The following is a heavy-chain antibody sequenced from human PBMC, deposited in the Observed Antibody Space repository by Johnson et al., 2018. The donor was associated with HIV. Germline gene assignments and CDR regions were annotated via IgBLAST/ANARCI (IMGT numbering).Heavy chain of an antibody. V-gene: IGHV3-20*04. D-gene: IGHD4-11*01. CDR1: GFTFDNYG. CDR3: ARVGYSNYGGGAFDI. Sequence: VQLVESGGRVVRPGESLRLSCEASGFTFDNYGMSWVRQGPGKGLEWVSGISWNSGSIGYADSVTGRFTISRDNAKNSLYLQMNSLRAEDTALYYCARVGYSNYGGGAFDIWGQGTMVTVSS. CDR2: ISWNSGSI. J-gene: IGHJ3*02.